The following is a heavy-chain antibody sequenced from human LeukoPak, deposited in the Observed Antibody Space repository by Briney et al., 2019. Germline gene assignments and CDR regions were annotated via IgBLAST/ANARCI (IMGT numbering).Heavy chain of an antibody. Sequence: SETLSLTCTVSGGSISSGDYYWSWIRQPPGKGLEWIGYIYYSGSTYYNPSLKSRVTISVDTSKNQFSLKLSSVTAADTAVYYCASAERFLEWLPRYWGQGTLVTVSS. V-gene: IGHV4-30-4*01. J-gene: IGHJ4*02. CDR3: ASAERFLEWLPRY. D-gene: IGHD3-3*01. CDR1: GGSISSGDYY. CDR2: IYYSGST.